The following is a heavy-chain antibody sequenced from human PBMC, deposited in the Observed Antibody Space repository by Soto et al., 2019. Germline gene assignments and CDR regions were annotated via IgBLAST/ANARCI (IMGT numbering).Heavy chain of an antibody. J-gene: IGHJ6*02. CDR2: INPNSGGT. CDR1: GYTFTGYY. CDR3: ARTMILYYYGMDF. Sequence: ASVKVSCKASGYTFTGYYMHWVRQAPGQGLEWMGWINPNSGGTNYAQKFQGRVTMTRDTSISTAYMELSRLRSDDTAVYYCARTMILYYYGMDFLVQGTTVTVSS. V-gene: IGHV1-2*02. D-gene: IGHD3-22*01.